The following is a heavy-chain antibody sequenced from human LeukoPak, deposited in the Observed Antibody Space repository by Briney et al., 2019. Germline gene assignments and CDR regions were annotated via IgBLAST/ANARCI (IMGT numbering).Heavy chain of an antibody. Sequence: GGSLRLSCAASGFTFSSYAMHWGRQAPGKGLEWVAVMSYDGTSEYYADSVRGRFTISRDHSQNMLHLQMNSLRDEDTALYYCVRNRRDGKNLAYHFDFWGQGTLVTVSS. CDR2: MSYDGTSE. CDR3: VRNRRDGKNLAYHFDF. J-gene: IGHJ4*02. CDR1: GFTFSSYA. D-gene: IGHD5-24*01. V-gene: IGHV3-30-3*01.